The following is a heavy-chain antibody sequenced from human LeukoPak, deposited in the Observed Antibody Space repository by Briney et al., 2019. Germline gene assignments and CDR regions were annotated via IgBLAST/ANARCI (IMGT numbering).Heavy chain of an antibody. Sequence: YTNYSPSFQGHVTISADKSISTAYLQWSSLKASDTAMYYCARLGPIDIKNDDYYYYYGMDVWGQGTTVTVSS. CDR2: YT. D-gene: IGHD2/OR15-2a*01. V-gene: IGHV5-10-1*01. CDR3: ARLGPIDIKNDDYYYYYGMDV. J-gene: IGHJ6*02.